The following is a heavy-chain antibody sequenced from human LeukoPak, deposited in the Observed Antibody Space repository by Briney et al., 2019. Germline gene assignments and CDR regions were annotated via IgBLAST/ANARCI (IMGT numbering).Heavy chain of an antibody. CDR3: AKENRYYHKSGGGFQY. J-gene: IGHJ4*02. Sequence: GGSLRLSCAASGFSFSNYAMSWVRQPPGKGLEWVSAISGSGSSTYNADTVKGRFTLSRDESENSLYLQKDSLKVEDTFVEYCAKENRYYHKSGGGFQYWGQGTLVTVSS. V-gene: IGHV3-23*01. CDR2: ISGSGSST. CDR1: GFSFSNYA. D-gene: IGHD3-22*01.